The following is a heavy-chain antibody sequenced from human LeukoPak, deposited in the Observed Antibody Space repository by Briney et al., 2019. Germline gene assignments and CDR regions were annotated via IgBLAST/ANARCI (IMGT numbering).Heavy chain of an antibody. CDR3: ARRSSGWAYYFDY. CDR2: INHSGST. CDR1: GGSFSGYY. J-gene: IGHJ4*02. D-gene: IGHD6-19*01. Sequence: SETLSLTCAVYGGSFSGYYWSWIRQPPGKGLEWIGEINHSGSTNYNPSLKSRVTISVDTSKNQFSLKLSSVTAADTAVYYCARRSSGWAYYFDYWGQGTLVTVSS. V-gene: IGHV4-34*01.